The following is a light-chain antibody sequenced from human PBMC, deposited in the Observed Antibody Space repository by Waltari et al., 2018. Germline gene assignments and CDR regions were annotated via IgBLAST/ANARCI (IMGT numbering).Light chain of an antibody. Sequence: EIVLTQSPATLSLSPGETANLSCRASQSVGTYLAWYQQKPGQAPRLLIYDASNRATGIPDRFRGSGSGTDFTLTISSLEPEDFAVYYCQQRSSWTPHTFGQGARLEIK. CDR1: QSVGTY. CDR3: QQRSSWTPHT. CDR2: DAS. J-gene: IGKJ2*01. V-gene: IGKV3-11*01.